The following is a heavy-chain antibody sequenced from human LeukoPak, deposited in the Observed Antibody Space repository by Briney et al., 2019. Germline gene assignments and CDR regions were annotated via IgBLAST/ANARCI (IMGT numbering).Heavy chain of an antibody. CDR2: ISTSSSYI. CDR1: GFTFSTYS. CDR3: ARVDARQLWFHYYYYYMDV. Sequence: GGSLRLSCAASGFTFSTYSMNWVRQAPGKGLEWVSSISTSSSYIYYADSVKGRFTISRDNAKNSLYLQMNSLRAEDTAVYYCARVDARQLWFHYYYYYMDVWGKGTTVTVSS. D-gene: IGHD5-18*01. J-gene: IGHJ6*03. V-gene: IGHV3-21*01.